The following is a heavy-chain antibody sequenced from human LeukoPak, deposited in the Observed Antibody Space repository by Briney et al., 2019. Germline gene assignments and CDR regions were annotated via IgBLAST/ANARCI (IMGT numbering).Heavy chain of an antibody. CDR2: IYYSGST. V-gene: IGHV4-59*02. CDR3: ARFQRVVNVWFDP. D-gene: IGHD2-15*01. Sequence: SETLSLTCAVSGGSVSSYYWSWIRQPPGKGLEWIGYIYYSGSTNYNPSLESRVTISVDTSKNQFSLKLSSVTAADTAVYYCARFQRVVNVWFDPWGQGTLVTVSS. CDR1: GGSVSSYY. J-gene: IGHJ5*02.